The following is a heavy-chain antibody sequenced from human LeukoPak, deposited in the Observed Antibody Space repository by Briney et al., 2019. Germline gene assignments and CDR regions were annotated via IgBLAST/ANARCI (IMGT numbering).Heavy chain of an antibody. CDR1: GFVFSNYN. J-gene: IGHJ4*02. Sequence: QPGGSLRLSCAAYGFVFSNYNMHWVCQSPGKGLEWVSYISSSSSTIFYADFLKRRFTIFSDNGNNSLYMQMNVIRDDDMAVYYCARGLYYSGSGSTRFCYWGQGTLVTVSS. CDR3: ARGLYYSGSGSTRFCY. CDR2: ISSSSSTI. V-gene: IGHV3-48*02. D-gene: IGHD3-10*01.